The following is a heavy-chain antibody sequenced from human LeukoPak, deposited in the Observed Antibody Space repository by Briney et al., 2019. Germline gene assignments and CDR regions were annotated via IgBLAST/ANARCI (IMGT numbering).Heavy chain of an antibody. D-gene: IGHD2-21*01. J-gene: IGHJ6*03. Sequence: GGSLRLSCAASGFTFSSYSMNWVRQAPGKGLEWVSSISSSSSYIYYADSVKGRFTIFRDNAKNSLYLQMNGLRAEDTAVYYCARDIRPLSYMDVWGKGTTVTVSS. CDR3: ARDIRPLSYMDV. CDR2: ISSSSSYI. CDR1: GFTFSSYS. V-gene: IGHV3-21*01.